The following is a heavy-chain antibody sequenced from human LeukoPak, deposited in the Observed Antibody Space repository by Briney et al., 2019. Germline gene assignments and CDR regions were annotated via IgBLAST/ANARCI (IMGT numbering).Heavy chain of an antibody. CDR2: ISGSGGST. CDR3: AKGLIDYGDYYYYYMDV. V-gene: IGHV3-23*01. D-gene: IGHD4-17*01. J-gene: IGHJ6*03. Sequence: PGGSLRLSCAASGFTFSSYSMSWVRQAPGKGLEWVSAISGSGGSTYYADSVKGRFTISRDNSKNTLYLQMNSLRAEDTAVYYCAKGLIDYGDYYYYYMDVWGKGTTVTVSS. CDR1: GFTFSSYS.